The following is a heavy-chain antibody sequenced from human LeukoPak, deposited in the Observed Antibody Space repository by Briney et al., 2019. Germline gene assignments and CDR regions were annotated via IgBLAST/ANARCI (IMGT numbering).Heavy chain of an antibody. CDR2: IYYSGSA. V-gene: IGHV4-39*02. CDR3: ASQPYSGSALYYYYGMDV. J-gene: IGHJ6*02. D-gene: IGHD2-15*01. CDR1: GGSISSSSYY. Sequence: SETLSLTCTVSGGSISSSSYYWGWIRQPPGKGLEWIGSIYYSGSAYYNPSLKSRVTISVDTSKNHFSLKLSSVTAADTAVYYCASQPYSGSALYYYYGMDVWGQGTTVTVSS.